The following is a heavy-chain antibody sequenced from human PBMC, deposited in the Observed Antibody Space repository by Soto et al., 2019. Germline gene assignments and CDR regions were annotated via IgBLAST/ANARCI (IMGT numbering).Heavy chain of an antibody. CDR1: GFTFSSYS. Sequence: GGSLRLSCAASGFTFSSYSMNWVRQAPGKGLEWVSAISGSGGSTYYADSVKGRFTISRDNSKSTLYLQMNSLRAEDTAVYYCAKDRRPTGGPWGQGTLVTVSS. CDR3: AKDRRPTGGP. J-gene: IGHJ4*02. D-gene: IGHD3-16*01. CDR2: ISGSGGST. V-gene: IGHV3-23*01.